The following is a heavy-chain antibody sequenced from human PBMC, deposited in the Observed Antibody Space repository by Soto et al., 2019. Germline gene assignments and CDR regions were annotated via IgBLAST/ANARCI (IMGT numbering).Heavy chain of an antibody. J-gene: IGHJ4*02. CDR3: SKGAPYFSNFALYFDY. CDR2: TSGSGGST. CDR1: GFTFSSYA. Sequence: PGGSLRLSCAASGFTFSSYAMSWVRQAPGKGLEWVSATSGSGGSTYYADSVKGRFTISRDNSKNTLYLQMNSLRAEDTAVFFCSKGAPYFSNFALYFDYWGQGTLVTVSS. V-gene: IGHV3-23*01. D-gene: IGHD4-4*01.